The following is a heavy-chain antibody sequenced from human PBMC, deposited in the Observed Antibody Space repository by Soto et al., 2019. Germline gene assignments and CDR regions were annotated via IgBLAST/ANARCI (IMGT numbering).Heavy chain of an antibody. CDR1: GFTFSDYY. Sequence: GGSLRLSCAASGFTFSDYYMNWIRQAPGKGLEWVSYISSSSSYIYYADSAKGRFTISRDNAKNSLYLQMNSLRAEDTAVYYCARDQGWWFGELFFDYWGQGTLVTVSS. CDR2: ISSSSSYI. CDR3: ARDQGWWFGELFFDY. J-gene: IGHJ4*02. D-gene: IGHD3-10*01. V-gene: IGHV3-21*05.